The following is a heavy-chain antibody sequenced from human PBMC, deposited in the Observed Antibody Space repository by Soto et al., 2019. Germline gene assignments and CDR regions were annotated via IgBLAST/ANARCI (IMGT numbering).Heavy chain of an antibody. Sequence: SVKVSCKASGGTFSSYASSWVRQAPGQGLEWMGGIIPIFGTANYAQKFQGRVTITADESTSTAYMELSRLRSDDTAVYYCARSPLILRPDYWGQGTLVTVSS. CDR1: GGTFSSYA. CDR3: ARSPLILRPDY. J-gene: IGHJ4*02. CDR2: IIPIFGTA. V-gene: IGHV1-69*13. D-gene: IGHD4-17*01.